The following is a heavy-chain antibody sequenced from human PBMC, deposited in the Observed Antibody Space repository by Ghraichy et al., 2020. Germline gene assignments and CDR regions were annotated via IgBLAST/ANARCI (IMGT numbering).Heavy chain of an antibody. Sequence: LSLTCVASGFTFSSYDMNWVRQAPGQGLEWISFISSRGSEIYYADSVKGRFTISRDSAKSSLSLQMSSLRVEDTAIYYCARDPTVITETDFWGQGTLVTVSS. CDR2: ISSRGSEI. V-gene: IGHV3-48*03. CDR3: ARDPTVITETDF. D-gene: IGHD1-14*01. J-gene: IGHJ4*02. CDR1: GFTFSSYD.